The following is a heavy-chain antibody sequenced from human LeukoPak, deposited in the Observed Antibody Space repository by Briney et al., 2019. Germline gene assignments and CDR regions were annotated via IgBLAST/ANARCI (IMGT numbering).Heavy chain of an antibody. J-gene: IGHJ4*02. CDR3: ARLSYCGGDCYWDPLGFENDY. V-gene: IGHV3-48*04. CDR1: GFTFSSYA. D-gene: IGHD2-21*02. CDR2: ISSSGSTI. Sequence: GGSLRPSCAASGFTFSSYAMSWVRQAPGKGLEWVSYISSSGSTIYYADSVKGRFTISRDNAKNSLYLQMNSLRAEDTAVYYCARLSYCGGDCYWDPLGFENDYWGQGTLVTVSS.